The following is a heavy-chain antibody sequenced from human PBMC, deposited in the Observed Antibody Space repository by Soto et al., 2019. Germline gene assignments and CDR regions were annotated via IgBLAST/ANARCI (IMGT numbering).Heavy chain of an antibody. D-gene: IGHD6-19*01. CDR1: GFSLSSTRMA. CDR2: IYWADDK. CDR3: AHIVVAGLGYYFDY. Sequence: QITLKESGPTLVKPTQTLTLTCTFSGFSLSSTRMAVGWIRQPPGKALEWLALIYWADDKRYSPFLKSTLTITNDTPKTQVVLTMSNMDPVDTGRYYCAHIVVAGLGYYFDYWGQGTLVTVSS. J-gene: IGHJ4*02. V-gene: IGHV2-5*02.